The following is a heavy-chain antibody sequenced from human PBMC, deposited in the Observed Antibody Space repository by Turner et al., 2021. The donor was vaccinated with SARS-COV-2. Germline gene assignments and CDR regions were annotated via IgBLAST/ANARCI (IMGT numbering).Heavy chain of an antibody. V-gene: IGHV3-30-3*01. Sequence: VQVVESGGGLVKPGGSLRLSCAASGFTFSSYAMHWVRQAPGKGLEWVAVISYDGINKYYADSVKGRFTFSRDNSKNTLYLQMNSLRAEDTAVYYCARATKGNYYYGMDVWGQGTTVTVSS. J-gene: IGHJ6*02. CDR3: ARATKGNYYYGMDV. CDR2: ISYDGINK. D-gene: IGHD3-10*01. CDR1: GFTFSSYA.